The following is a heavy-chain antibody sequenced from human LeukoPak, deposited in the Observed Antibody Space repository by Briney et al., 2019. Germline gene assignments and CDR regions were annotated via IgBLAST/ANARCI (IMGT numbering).Heavy chain of an antibody. CDR2: LNSDGIKT. CDR3: ARGFLDFDS. J-gene: IGHJ4*02. V-gene: IGHV3-23*03. Sequence: GGSLRLSCAASGFTLTSYAMSWVRQAPGKGLEWVSVLNSDGIKTYYADSVKGRFTISRDDSKNTVYLQMNSLRAEDTALYYCARGFLDFDSWGQGTLVIVSS. D-gene: IGHD3-3*01. CDR1: GFTLTSYA.